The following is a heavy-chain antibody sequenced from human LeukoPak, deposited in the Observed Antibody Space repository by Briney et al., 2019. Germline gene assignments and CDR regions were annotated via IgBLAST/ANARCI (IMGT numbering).Heavy chain of an antibody. V-gene: IGHV3-23*01. Sequence: GGSLRLSCAASGFTFSSCAMSWVRQAPGKGLEWVSAISDSGGNTYYADSVKGRLTISRDNSKNTLYLQMNSLRAEDTAVYYCAKKRERYYDSLIDYWGQGTLVTVSS. CDR2: ISDSGGNT. CDR1: GFTFSSCA. D-gene: IGHD3-22*01. J-gene: IGHJ4*02. CDR3: AKKRERYYDSLIDY.